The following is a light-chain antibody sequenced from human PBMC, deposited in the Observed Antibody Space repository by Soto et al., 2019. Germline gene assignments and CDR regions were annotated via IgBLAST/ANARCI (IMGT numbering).Light chain of an antibody. J-gene: IGLJ1*01. CDR3: ATWDSSLSGGV. CDR2: EDN. CDR1: SSNIENNY. Sequence: SALTQPPSVSAAPGQRVTISCSGSSSNIENNYVSWYRQLPGTAPNLLIYEDNKRPSGIPDRFSGSKSGTSATLGITGLEIGDEAVYYCATWDSSLSGGVFGTGTKVTVL. V-gene: IGLV1-51*02.